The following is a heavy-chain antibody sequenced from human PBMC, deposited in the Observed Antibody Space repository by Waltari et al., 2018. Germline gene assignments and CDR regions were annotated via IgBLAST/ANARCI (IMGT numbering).Heavy chain of an antibody. J-gene: IGHJ4*02. CDR1: GFSFSTYG. CDR2: ISPNSIST. V-gene: IGHV3-23*01. CDR3: AKGQGGRRWYFDY. Sequence: EVQLLESGGGLVQPGGSLRLSCTASGFSFSTYGMTWVRQAPGKGLEWVSSISPNSISTYYADSVKGRFTISRDNSKSTVILQLSSLRVEDTAIYYCAKGQGGRRWYFDYWGQGSQVTVSS. D-gene: IGHD3-16*01.